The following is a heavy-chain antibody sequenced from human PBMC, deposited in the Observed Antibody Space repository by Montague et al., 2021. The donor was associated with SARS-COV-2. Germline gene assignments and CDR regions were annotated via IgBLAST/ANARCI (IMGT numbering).Heavy chain of an antibody. V-gene: IGHV3-21*01. J-gene: IGHJ3*02. CDR2: ITSSGDYI. CDR1: GFTFSNFF. D-gene: IGHD4-17*01. CDR3: ARELGRTGAFDI. Sequence: SLRLSCAASGFTFSNFFINWVRQAPGKGLEWVSSITSSGDYIWYADSLKGRFTGSRDNAKNLVYLQMSSLRAEDTAVYYCARELGRTGAFDIWGQGTAVTVSS.